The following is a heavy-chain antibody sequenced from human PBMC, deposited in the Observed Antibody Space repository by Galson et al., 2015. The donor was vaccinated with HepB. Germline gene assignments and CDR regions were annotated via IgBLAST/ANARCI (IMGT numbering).Heavy chain of an antibody. CDR1: GFTFDDYA. CDR2: ISTKAYGGTT. Sequence: SLRLSCAASGFTFDDYAISWVRQAPGKGLECVTFISTKAYGGTTGYAASVKGRFTISRDDSNSIAYLQMNSLKIEDTAVYFCTRGLYGSGTYDAFEIWGQGTMVTVSS. D-gene: IGHD3-10*01. J-gene: IGHJ3*02. V-gene: IGHV3-49*04. CDR3: TRGLYGSGTYDAFEI.